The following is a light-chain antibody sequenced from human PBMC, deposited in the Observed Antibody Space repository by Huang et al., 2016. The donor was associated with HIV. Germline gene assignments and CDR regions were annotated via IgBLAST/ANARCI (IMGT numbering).Light chain of an antibody. CDR1: QNINNY. V-gene: IGKV1-39*01. CDR2: AAS. CDR3: QQSYSTPRVT. Sequence: DIQMTQSPFSLSASVGDRVTITCRASQNINNYLNWYQQKPGKAPKLLIYAASNLQSGVPSRFSGSGSGTAFTLTISSLQPEDFATYFCQQSYSTPRVTFGPGTKVDI. J-gene: IGKJ3*01.